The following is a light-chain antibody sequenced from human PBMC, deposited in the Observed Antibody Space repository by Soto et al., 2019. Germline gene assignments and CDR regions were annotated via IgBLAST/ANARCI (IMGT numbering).Light chain of an antibody. J-gene: IGKJ4*02. CDR3: QQYNTYSL. CDR1: QTIYSY. Sequence: DIQMTQSLSSLSASVGDTRTNTVRASQTIYSYLVWYQHAPGRAPKLLIYRASTLQGGVPSRFSGSGSGTESTLTISSLQPDDFATYFCQQYNTYSLFGGGTKVDIK. CDR2: RAS. V-gene: IGKV1-5*01.